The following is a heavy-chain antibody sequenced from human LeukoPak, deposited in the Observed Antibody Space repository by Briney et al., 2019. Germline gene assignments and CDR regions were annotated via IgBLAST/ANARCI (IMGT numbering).Heavy chain of an antibody. J-gene: IGHJ4*02. CDR3: ARGMVGRGYSYGPIDY. D-gene: IGHD5-18*01. V-gene: IGHV4-34*01. Sequence: SETLSLTCAVYGGSFSGYYWNWIRQAPGKGLEWIGEINHSGSTRYNPSLKSRLTMSVDTSRNQFSLNLDSVTAADTAVYYCARGMVGRGYSYGPIDYWGQGTLVTVSS. CDR1: GGSFSGYY. CDR2: INHSGST.